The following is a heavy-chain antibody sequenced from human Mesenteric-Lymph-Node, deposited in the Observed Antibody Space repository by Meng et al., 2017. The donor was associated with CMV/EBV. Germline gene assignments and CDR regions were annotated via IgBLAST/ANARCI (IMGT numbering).Heavy chain of an antibody. J-gene: IGHJ4*02. D-gene: IGHD1-26*01. CDR2: IIPIFGTA. CDR1: GGTFSSYA. CDR3: ARGVGSYYWYYFDY. Sequence: PGGTFSSYAISWVRQAPGQGLEWMGGIIPIFGTANYAQKFQGRVTITTDESASTAYMELSSLRSEDTAVYYCARGVGSYYWYYFDYWGQGTLVTVSS. V-gene: IGHV1-69*05.